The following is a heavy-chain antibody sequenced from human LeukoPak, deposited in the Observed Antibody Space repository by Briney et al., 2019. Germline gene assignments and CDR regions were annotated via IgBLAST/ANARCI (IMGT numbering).Heavy chain of an antibody. Sequence: GGSLRLSCAGSGFTFSTYDMNWVRQAPGKGLEWVSYISSGINTIYYADSVKGRFTISRDNAKNSLYLQMNSLRDEDTAVYYCTRGKLGSGWYVDYWGQGTLVTVSS. CDR3: TRGKLGSGWYVDY. CDR2: ISSGINTI. D-gene: IGHD6-19*01. V-gene: IGHV3-48*02. CDR1: GFTFSTYD. J-gene: IGHJ4*02.